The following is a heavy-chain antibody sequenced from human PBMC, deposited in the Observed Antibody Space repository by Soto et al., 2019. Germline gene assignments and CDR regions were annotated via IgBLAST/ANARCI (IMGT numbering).Heavy chain of an antibody. Sequence: QVQLQESGPGLVKPSGTLSLTCAVSGGSISSSNWWSWVRQPPGKGLEWIGEIYHSGSTNYNPSLHSRVTISVAKSKHQFSLKLSSVTAADTAVYYCAGRYCTNGVCFDYWGQGTLVTVSS. D-gene: IGHD2-8*01. CDR3: AGRYCTNGVCFDY. CDR2: IYHSGST. J-gene: IGHJ4*02. CDR1: GGSISSSNW. V-gene: IGHV4-4*02.